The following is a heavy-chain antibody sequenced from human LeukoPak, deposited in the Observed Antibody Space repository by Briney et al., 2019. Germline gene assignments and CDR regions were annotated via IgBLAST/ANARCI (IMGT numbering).Heavy chain of an antibody. CDR1: GGSISSYY. J-gene: IGHJ6*03. CDR2: IYYSGST. D-gene: IGHD5-18*01. V-gene: IGHV4-59*01. Sequence: SETLSLTCTVSGGSISSYYWSWIRQPPGKGLEWIGYIYYSGSTHYNPSLKSRVTISVDTSKNQFSLKLSSVTAADTAVYYCGRTEESGYSYRYFGYYYYMDVWGKGTSVTVSS. CDR3: GRTEESGYSYRYFGYYYYMDV.